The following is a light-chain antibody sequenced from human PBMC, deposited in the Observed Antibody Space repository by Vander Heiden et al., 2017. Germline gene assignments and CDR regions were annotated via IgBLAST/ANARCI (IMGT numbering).Light chain of an antibody. CDR1: RSDIGNNY. J-gene: IGLJ2*01. CDR2: ENN. V-gene: IGLV1-51*02. Sequence: QSVLTQPPSVSAAPGQKVTISCSGSRSDIGNNYVSWYQQLPGTAPKLLIYENNRRPSGIPDRFSGSKSGTSATLVITGLQTGDEADYYCETWDSSLSAVVFGRGTKLTVL. CDR3: ETWDSSLSAVV.